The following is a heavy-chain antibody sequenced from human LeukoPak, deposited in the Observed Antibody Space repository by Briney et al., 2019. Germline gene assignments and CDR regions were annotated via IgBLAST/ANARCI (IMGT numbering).Heavy chain of an antibody. CDR1: GFIVSNTY. Sequence: PGGSLRLSCAASGFIVSNTYMTWVRQAPGTGLAWVSVIHNDGSTYYADSVKGRFTVSRDNSKNMLFLRMNNLRVEDTAVYFCASFARDYWGQGTLVSVSS. V-gene: IGHV3-53*01. J-gene: IGHJ4*02. CDR2: IHNDGST. CDR3: ASFARDY.